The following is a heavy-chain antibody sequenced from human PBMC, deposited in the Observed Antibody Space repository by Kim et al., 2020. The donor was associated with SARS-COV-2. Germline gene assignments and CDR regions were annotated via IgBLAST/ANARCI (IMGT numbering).Heavy chain of an antibody. V-gene: IGHV5-51*01. J-gene: IGHJ4*02. Sequence: GESLKISCKGSGYSFTTHWIGWVRQMPGKGLEWMGIIYPGDSDTRHSPSFQGQVTISADKSISTAYLQWSSLKASDTAMDYCASLASWSYAHFDYRGQGTLVTVSS. CDR1: GYSFTTHW. CDR3: ASLASWSYAHFDY. CDR2: IYPGDSDT. D-gene: IGHD1-26*01.